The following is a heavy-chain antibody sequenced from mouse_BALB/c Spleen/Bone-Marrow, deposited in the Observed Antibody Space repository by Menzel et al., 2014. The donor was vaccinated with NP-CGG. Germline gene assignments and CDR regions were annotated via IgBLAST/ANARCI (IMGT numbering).Heavy chain of an antibody. CDR2: ISGDGRCT. CDR1: GFSFSNYG. V-gene: IGHV5-9-2*01. D-gene: IGHD2-4*01. Sequence: EVKLVESGGGLVKSGGSLKLSCAASGFSFSNYGMSWVRQTPEKRPEWVATISGDGRCTFYSDSVKGRFTISRDNAKNNLYLQLSSLRSEDTALYYCARHAYYDQTEVSFVYWGQGTLVTVSA. CDR3: ARHAYYDQTEVSFVY. J-gene: IGHJ3*01.